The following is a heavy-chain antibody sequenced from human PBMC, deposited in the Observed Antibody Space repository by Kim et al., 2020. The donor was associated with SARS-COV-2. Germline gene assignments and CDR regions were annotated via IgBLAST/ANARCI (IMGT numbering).Heavy chain of an antibody. V-gene: IGHV4-34*01. CDR1: GGSFSGYY. D-gene: IGHD3-22*01. Sequence: SETLSLTCAVYGGSFSGYYWSWIRQPPGKGLEWIGEINHSGSTNYNPSLKSRVTISVDTSKNQFSLKLSSVTAADTTVYYCARGRSVSFGPWYYYDSSGYLYYFDYWGQGTLVTVSS. CDR2: INHSGST. J-gene: IGHJ4*02. CDR3: ARGRSVSFGPWYYYDSSGYLYYFDY.